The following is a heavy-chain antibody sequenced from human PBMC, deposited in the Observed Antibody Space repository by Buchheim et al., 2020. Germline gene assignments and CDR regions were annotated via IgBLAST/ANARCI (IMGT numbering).Heavy chain of an antibody. CDR1: GFTFSSYA. D-gene: IGHD3-3*01. V-gene: IGHV3-23*01. Sequence: EVQLLESGGGLVQPGGSLRLSCAASGFTFSSYAMSWVRQAPGEGLEWVSAISGSGGSTYYADSVKGRFTISRDNSKNTLYLQMNSLRAEDTAVYYCAKDLGEAAYYDFWSGSSYGMDVWGQGTT. CDR3: AKDLGEAAYYDFWSGSSYGMDV. CDR2: ISGSGGST. J-gene: IGHJ6*02.